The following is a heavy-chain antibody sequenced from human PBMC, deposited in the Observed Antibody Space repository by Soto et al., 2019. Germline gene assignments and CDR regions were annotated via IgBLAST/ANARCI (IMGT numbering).Heavy chain of an antibody. V-gene: IGHV2-5*01. CDR2: IYWNDDK. Sequence: QITLKESGPTLVKPPQPLTLTCTFSGFSLTTTGVGVGWIRQPPGKAPEWLALIYWNDDKRYSPSLRSTLTITKGTAKNQVVRTMTDMDPVDTATYYCAHRLGSRGSFDYWGQGSLVTVSS. CDR3: AHRLGSRGSFDY. J-gene: IGHJ4*02. CDR1: GFSLTTTGVG. D-gene: IGHD6-25*01.